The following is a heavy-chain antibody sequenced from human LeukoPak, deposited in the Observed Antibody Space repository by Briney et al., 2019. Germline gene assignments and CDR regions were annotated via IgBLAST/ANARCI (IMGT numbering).Heavy chain of an antibody. D-gene: IGHD6-13*01. CDR2: IYYSGST. CDR1: GGSISSYY. CDR3: ARVLGGSSWYSYYYGMDV. Sequence: SETLSLTCTVSGGSISSYYWSWIRQPPGKGLEWIGYIYYSGSTNYNPSLKSRVTISVDTSKNQFSLKLSSVTAADTAVYYCARVLGGSSWYSYYYGMDVWGQGTTVTVSS. V-gene: IGHV4-59*01. J-gene: IGHJ6*02.